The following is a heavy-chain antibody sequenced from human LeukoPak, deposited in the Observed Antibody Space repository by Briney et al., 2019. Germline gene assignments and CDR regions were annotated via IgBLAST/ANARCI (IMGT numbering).Heavy chain of an antibody. CDR2: IYYSGST. CDR3: ARMVGYYYYYYMDV. J-gene: IGHJ6*03. V-gene: IGHV4-39*07. Sequence: SETLSLTCTVSGGSISSSSYYWGWLRQPPGKGLEGSGSIYYSGSTYYNPSLKSRVTISVDTSKNQFSLKLSSVTAADTAVYYCARMVGYYYYYYMDVWGKGTTVTISS. D-gene: IGHD2-15*01. CDR1: GGSISSSSYY.